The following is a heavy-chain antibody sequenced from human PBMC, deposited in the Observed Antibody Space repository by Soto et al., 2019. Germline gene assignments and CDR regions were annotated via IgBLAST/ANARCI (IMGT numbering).Heavy chain of an antibody. D-gene: IGHD4-17*01. V-gene: IGHV3-9*01. CDR1: GFTFDDYA. Sequence: EVQLVESGGGLVQPGRSLRLSCAASGFTFDDYAMHWVRQAPGKGLVWVSGISWNSGSIDYADSVKGRFTISRDNAKNSLYLQMNSLRAEDTALYYCAKWDDYGDRKEAFDIWGQGTMVTVSS. J-gene: IGHJ3*02. CDR3: AKWDDYGDRKEAFDI. CDR2: ISWNSGSI.